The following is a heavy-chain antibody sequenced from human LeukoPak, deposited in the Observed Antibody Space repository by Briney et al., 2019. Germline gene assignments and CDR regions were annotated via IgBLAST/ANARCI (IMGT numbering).Heavy chain of an antibody. J-gene: IGHJ4*02. D-gene: IGHD6-6*01. V-gene: IGHV4-61*02. CDR2: IYTSGST. CDR1: GGSISSGSYY. CDR3: AKGKYSSSGLAFDY. Sequence: SETLSLTCTVSGGSISSGSYYWSWIRQPAGKGLEWIGRIYTSGSTNYNPSLKSRVTISVDTSKNQFSLKLSSVTAADTAVYYCAKGKYSSSGLAFDYWGQGTLVTVSS.